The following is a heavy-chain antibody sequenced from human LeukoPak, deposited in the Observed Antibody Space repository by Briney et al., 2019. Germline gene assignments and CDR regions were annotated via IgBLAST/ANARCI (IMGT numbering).Heavy chain of an antibody. V-gene: IGHV4-39*07. J-gene: IGHJ6*02. CDR1: GGSISSSSYY. D-gene: IGHD1-26*01. Sequence: SETLSLTCTVSGGSISSSSYYWSWIRQPPGKGLEWIGEINHSGSTNYNPSLKSRVTISVDTSKNQFSLKLSSVTAADTAVYYCARLTLPNYYYYYYGMDVWGQGTTVTVSS. CDR2: INHSGST. CDR3: ARLTLPNYYYYYYGMDV.